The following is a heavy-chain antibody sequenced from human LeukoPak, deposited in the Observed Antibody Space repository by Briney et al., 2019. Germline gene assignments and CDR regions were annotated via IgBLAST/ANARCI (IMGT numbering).Heavy chain of an antibody. J-gene: IGHJ6*02. CDR2: IYYSGST. D-gene: IGHD4-17*01. Sequence: PSETLSLTCTVSGGSISSGGYYWSWIRQHPGKGLEWIGYIYYSGSTYYNPSLKSRVTISVDTSKNQFSLKLSSVTAADTAVYYCAKADYGDYGRGYVLSGMDVWGQGTTVTVPS. CDR3: AKADYGDYGRGYVLSGMDV. CDR1: GGSISSGGYY. V-gene: IGHV4-31*03.